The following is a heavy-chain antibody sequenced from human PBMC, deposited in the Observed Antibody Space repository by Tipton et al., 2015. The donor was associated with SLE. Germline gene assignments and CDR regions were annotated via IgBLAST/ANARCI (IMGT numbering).Heavy chain of an antibody. CDR2: ISYDGSNK. D-gene: IGHD2-15*01. Sequence: SLRLSCAASGFTFNYYALHWVRQAPGKGLEWVAAISYDGSNKYYADSVKGRFTISRDNSKNTLYLEMSSLRAEDTAVYYCARGSLGRPWNNWFDPWGQGTRVTVSS. CDR3: ARGSLGRPWNNWFDP. CDR1: GFTFNYYA. J-gene: IGHJ5*02. V-gene: IGHV3-30*04.